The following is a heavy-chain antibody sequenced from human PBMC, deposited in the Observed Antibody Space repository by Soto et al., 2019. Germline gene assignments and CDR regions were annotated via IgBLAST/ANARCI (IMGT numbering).Heavy chain of an antibody. CDR3: AKGHYGDYYDAFDI. J-gene: IGHJ3*02. V-gene: IGHV3-43*01. Sequence: EVQLVESGGVVVQPGGSLRLSCAASGFTFDDYTMHWVRQAPGKGLEWVSLMSWDGGSTYYADSVKGRFTISRDNSKNSLYLQMNSLRTEDTALYYCAKGHYGDYYDAFDIWGQGTMVTVSS. CDR1: GFTFDDYT. D-gene: IGHD4-17*01. CDR2: MSWDGGST.